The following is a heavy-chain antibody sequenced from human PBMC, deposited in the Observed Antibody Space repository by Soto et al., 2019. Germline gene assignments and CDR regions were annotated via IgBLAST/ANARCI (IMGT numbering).Heavy chain of an antibody. V-gene: IGHV1-69*12. J-gene: IGHJ5*02. D-gene: IGHD2-2*01. CDR3: ARGGDLVLVPTAIRWFDP. CDR1: GGTFSSYA. CDR2: IIPIFGTA. Sequence: QVQLVQSGAEVKKPGSSVKVSCKASGGTFSSYAISWVRQAPGQGLEWMGGIIPIFGTANYAQKFQGRVTITADESTSTAYMELSSLRSEDPAVYYCARGGDLVLVPTAIRWFDPWGQGTLVTVSS.